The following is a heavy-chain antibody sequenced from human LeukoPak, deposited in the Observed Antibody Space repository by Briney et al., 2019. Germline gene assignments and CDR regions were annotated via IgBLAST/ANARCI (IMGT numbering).Heavy chain of an antibody. Sequence: GGSLRLSCAASGFTFSGSAMHWVRQASGKGLEWVGRIRSKANSYATAYAASVKGRFTISRDDSKNTAYLQMNSLKTEDTAVYYGTLLRPYGMDVGGQGPTVTVSS. CDR2: IRSKANSYAT. CDR3: TLLRPYGMDV. CDR1: GFTFSGSA. D-gene: IGHD3-16*01. J-gene: IGHJ6*02. V-gene: IGHV3-73*01.